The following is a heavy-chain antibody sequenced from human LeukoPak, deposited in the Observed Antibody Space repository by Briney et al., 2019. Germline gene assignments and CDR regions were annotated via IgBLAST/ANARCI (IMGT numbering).Heavy chain of an antibody. D-gene: IGHD6-19*01. Sequence: SGGSLRLSCAASGFTFSSYWMSWVRQAPGKGLEWVSAITGSGDNTYYADSVKGRFTISRDNSKNTLYLQMNSLRAEDTAVYYCAKRGPAGAGKSPDYFEYWGQGTLVTVSS. CDR3: AKRGPAGAGKSPDYFEY. V-gene: IGHV3-23*01. CDR2: ITGSGDNT. J-gene: IGHJ4*02. CDR1: GFTFSSYW.